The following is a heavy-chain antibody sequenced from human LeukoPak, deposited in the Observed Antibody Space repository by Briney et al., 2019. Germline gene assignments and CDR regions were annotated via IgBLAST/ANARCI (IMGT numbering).Heavy chain of an antibody. CDR2: ISANGGST. CDR3: ARRAGAYSHPYDY. Sequence: GGTLRLSCAASGFTFNNYGLSWVRQAPGKGLEWFSAISANGGSTYYSDSVKGRFTISRDNSKNTLYLQMNSLRAEDTAVYYCARRAGAYSHPYDYWGQGTLVTVSS. J-gene: IGHJ4*02. CDR1: GFTFNNYG. D-gene: IGHD4/OR15-4a*01. V-gene: IGHV3-23*01.